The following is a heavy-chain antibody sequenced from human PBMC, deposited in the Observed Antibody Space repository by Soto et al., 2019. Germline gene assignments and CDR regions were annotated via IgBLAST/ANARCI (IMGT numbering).Heavy chain of an antibody. CDR2: IYYSGST. J-gene: IGHJ5*02. CDR3: ASQSDIVVVPAAARMRFDP. V-gene: IGHV4-39*01. D-gene: IGHD2-2*01. CDR1: GGSISSSSYY. Sequence: QLQLQESGPGLVKPSETLSLTCTVSGGSISSSSYYWGWIRQPPGKGLEWIGSIYYSGSTYYNPSLKSRVTTSVDTSKNQFSLKLSSVTAADTAVYYCASQSDIVVVPAAARMRFDPWGQGTLVTVSS.